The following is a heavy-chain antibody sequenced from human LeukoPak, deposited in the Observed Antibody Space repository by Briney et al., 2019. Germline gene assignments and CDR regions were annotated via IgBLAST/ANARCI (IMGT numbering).Heavy chain of an antibody. D-gene: IGHD2-2*02. CDR1: GGTFSSYA. J-gene: IGHJ5*02. CDR3: ARDYCSSTSCYKFRVYNWFDP. CDR2: IIPIFGTA. V-gene: IGHV1-69*13. Sequence: SVKVSCKASGGTFSSYAISWVRQAPGQGLEWMGGIIPIFGTANYAQKFQGRVTITADESTSTAYMELSSLRSEDTAVYYCARDYCSSTSCYKFRVYNWFDPWDQGTLVTVSS.